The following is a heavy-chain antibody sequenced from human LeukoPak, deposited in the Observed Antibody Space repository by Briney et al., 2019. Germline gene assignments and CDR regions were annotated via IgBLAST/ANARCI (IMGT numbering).Heavy chain of an antibody. CDR3: ARKSSSSGYPFDY. CDR1: GFSFSSYS. D-gene: IGHD3-22*01. V-gene: IGHV3-48*01. J-gene: IGHJ4*02. Sequence: VGSLRLSCAASGFSFSSYSMNWVRQAPGKGLDWVSYISSDSSIMHHADAVKGRFAISRDNAKNALYLQMNSLRAEDTAVYYCARKSSSSGYPFDYWGQGTLVTVSS. CDR2: ISSDSSIM.